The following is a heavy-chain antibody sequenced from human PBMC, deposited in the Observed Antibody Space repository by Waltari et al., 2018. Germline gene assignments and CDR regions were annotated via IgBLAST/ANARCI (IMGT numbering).Heavy chain of an antibody. CDR3: ASNPSDVWSGSGAFDI. V-gene: IGHV1-69*10. CDR2: IIPILGIA. Sequence: QVQLVQSGAEVKKPGSSVKVSCKASGGTFSSYAISWVRQAPGQGLEWMGGIIPILGIANDAQKFQGRVTITADKSTSTAYMELNSLRAEDTAVYYCASNPSDVWSGSGAFDIWGQGTMVTVSS. CDR1: GGTFSSYA. J-gene: IGHJ3*02. D-gene: IGHD3-3*01.